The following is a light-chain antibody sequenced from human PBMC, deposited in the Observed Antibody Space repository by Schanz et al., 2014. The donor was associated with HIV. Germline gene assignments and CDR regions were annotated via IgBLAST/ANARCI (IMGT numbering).Light chain of an antibody. J-gene: IGKJ2*02. CDR1: QSASTW. V-gene: IGKV1-33*01. Sequence: IQLTQSPSSLSAFVGDRVTITCRASQSASTWVAWYQQKPGKAPKLLIYDASNLETGVPSRFSGSGSGTDFTFTISSLQPEDIATYYCQQSGTFGQGTKLEIK. CDR3: QQSGT. CDR2: DAS.